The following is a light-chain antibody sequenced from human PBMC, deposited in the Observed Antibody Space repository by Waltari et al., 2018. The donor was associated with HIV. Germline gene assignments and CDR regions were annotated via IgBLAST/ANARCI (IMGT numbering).Light chain of an antibody. Sequence: QSALTQPASVSASPGQSITISSTGSTSDIGDYNYVSWYQQGPGKAHKLIIYEVSNRPSWVSNRFSGSKSGNTASLTISGLQPEDEADYFCGSFSTISTLIFGGGTKVTVL. CDR2: EVS. J-gene: IGLJ2*01. CDR1: TSDIGDYNY. V-gene: IGLV2-14*01. CDR3: GSFSTISTLI.